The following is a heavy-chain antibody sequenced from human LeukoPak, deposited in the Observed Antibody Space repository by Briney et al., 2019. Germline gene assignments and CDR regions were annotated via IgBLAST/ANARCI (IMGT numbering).Heavy chain of an antibody. CDR2: IYCGGST. CDR1: GFTVSSNY. Sequence: GGSLRLSCAASGFTVSSNYMSWVRQAPGKGLEWVSVIYCGGSTYYADSVKGRFTISRDNSKNTLYLQMNSLRAEDTAVYYCARVGPVEMATNDIWGQGTMVTVSS. V-gene: IGHV3-53*01. J-gene: IGHJ3*02. CDR3: ARVGPVEMATNDI. D-gene: IGHD5-24*01.